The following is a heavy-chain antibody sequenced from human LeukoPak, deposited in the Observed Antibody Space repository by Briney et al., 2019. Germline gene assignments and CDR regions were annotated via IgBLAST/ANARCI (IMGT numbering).Heavy chain of an antibody. Sequence: GGSLRLSCAASGFTFSSYAMSWVRQAPGKGLEWVSAISNSGGTTYYADSVKGRFTISRDSSKNTLYLQMNSLRGEDTAVYYCASDFPLYYYYMDVWGKGTTVTVSS. CDR2: ISNSGGTT. J-gene: IGHJ6*03. CDR3: ASDFPLYYYYMDV. CDR1: GFTFSSYA. V-gene: IGHV3-23*01.